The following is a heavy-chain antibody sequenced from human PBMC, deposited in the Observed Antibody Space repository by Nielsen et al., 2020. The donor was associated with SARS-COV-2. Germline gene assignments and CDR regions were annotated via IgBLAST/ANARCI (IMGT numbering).Heavy chain of an antibody. D-gene: IGHD3-10*01. Sequence: WIRQPPGKALEWLAHIFSNDEKSYSTSLKSRLTISKDTSKSQVVLTMTNMDPVDTATYYCARISWGSIQYGWFGEHDYGMDVWGQGTTVTVSS. CDR2: IFSNDEK. CDR3: ARISWGSIQYGWFGEHDYGMDV. V-gene: IGHV2-26*01. J-gene: IGHJ6*02.